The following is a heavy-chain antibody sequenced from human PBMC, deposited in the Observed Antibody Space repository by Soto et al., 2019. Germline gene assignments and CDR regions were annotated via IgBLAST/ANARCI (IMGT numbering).Heavy chain of an antibody. V-gene: IGHV3-33*01. CDR3: ARDDIPGRAVAIYGMDV. Sequence: GGSLRFSCAASRFTFSNYGMHWVRQAPGKGLEWVAVIWYDGSNKYYADSVKGRFTISRDNSKNTLYLQMNSLRAEDTAVYYCARDDIPGRAVAIYGMDVWGQGTTVTVSS. CDR1: RFTFSNYG. D-gene: IGHD6-19*01. CDR2: IWYDGSNK. J-gene: IGHJ6*02.